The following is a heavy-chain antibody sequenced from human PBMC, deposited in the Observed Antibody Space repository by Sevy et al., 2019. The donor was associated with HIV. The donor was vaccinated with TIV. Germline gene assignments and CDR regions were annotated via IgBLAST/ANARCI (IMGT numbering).Heavy chain of an antibody. D-gene: IGHD7-27*01. J-gene: IGHJ4*02. CDR1: GDSFSSYF. CDR3: ASSNWVTATNGFSKLYYFDH. Sequence: SETLSLTCTVSGDSFSSYFWAWIRQPAGKGLEWIGRINTRGSTNYNPSLKSRVTMSVDTSKSQFSLKVTSLTAADTAIYFCASSNWVTATNGFSKLYYFDHWGQGSLVTVSS. CDR2: INTRGST. V-gene: IGHV4-4*07.